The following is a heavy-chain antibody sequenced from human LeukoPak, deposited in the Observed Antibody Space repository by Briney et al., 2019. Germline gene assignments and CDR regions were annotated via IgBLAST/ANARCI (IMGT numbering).Heavy chain of an antibody. Sequence: PSQTLSLTCTVSGGSISSGDYYWSWIRQPPGKGLEWIGYIYYSGSTYYNPSLKSRVTISVDTSKNQFSLKLSSVTAADTAVYYCARDPAPYGSGTFYYYYGMDVWGQGTTVTVSS. V-gene: IGHV4-30-4*01. CDR3: ARDPAPYGSGTFYYYYGMDV. CDR2: IYYSGST. D-gene: IGHD3-10*01. J-gene: IGHJ6*02. CDR1: GGSISSGDYY.